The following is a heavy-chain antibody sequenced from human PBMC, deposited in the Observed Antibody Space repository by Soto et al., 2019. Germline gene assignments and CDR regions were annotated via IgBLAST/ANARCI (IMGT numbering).Heavy chain of an antibody. CDR2: INHSGST. Sequence: SETLSLTCAVYGGSFSGYRWSWIRQSPGKGLEWTGEINHSGSTNYNPSLKSRVTISADTSKTRFSLKLNSVTAADTAVYYCSGPGQYYFDYWGQGTLVTVSS. V-gene: IGHV4-34*01. CDR1: GGSFSGYR. CDR3: SGPGQYYFDY. J-gene: IGHJ4*02.